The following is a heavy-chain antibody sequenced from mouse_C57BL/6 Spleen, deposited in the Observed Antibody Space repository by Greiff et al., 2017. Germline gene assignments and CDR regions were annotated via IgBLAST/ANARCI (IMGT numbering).Heavy chain of an antibody. V-gene: IGHV1-69*01. D-gene: IGHD1-1*01. CDR3: ARGTTVVAEEAPLDY. CDR2: IDPSDSYT. Sequence: QVQLKQPGAELVMPGASVKLSCKASGYTFTSYWMHWVKQRPGQGLEWIGEIDPSDSYTNYNQKFKGKSTLTVDKSSSTAYMQLSSLTSEDSAVYYCARGTTVVAEEAPLDYWGQGTTLTVSS. CDR1: GYTFTSYW. J-gene: IGHJ2*01.